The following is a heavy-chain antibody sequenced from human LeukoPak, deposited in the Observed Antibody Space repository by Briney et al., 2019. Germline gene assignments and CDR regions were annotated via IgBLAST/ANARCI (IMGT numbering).Heavy chain of an antibody. CDR3: ATIYGLWFGEGDAFDI. J-gene: IGHJ3*02. CDR1: GYTLTELS. Sequence: ASVKVSCKVSGYTLTELSMHWLRQAPGKGLEWMGGFDPEDGETIYAQKFQGRVTMTEDTSTDTAYMELSSLRSEDTAVYYCATIYGLWFGEGDAFDIWGQGTMVTVSS. V-gene: IGHV1-24*01. CDR2: FDPEDGET. D-gene: IGHD3-10*01.